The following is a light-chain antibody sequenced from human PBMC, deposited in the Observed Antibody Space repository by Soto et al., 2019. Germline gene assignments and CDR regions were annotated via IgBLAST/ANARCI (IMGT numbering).Light chain of an antibody. CDR1: SSNIGRDY. CDR3: VAWDDSLSGYV. V-gene: IGLV1-47*01. J-gene: IGLJ1*01. Sequence: QLVLTQPPSVSGTPGQRVNISCSGSSSNIGRDYVYWSQQFPGTAPKLLIYRGNQRPSGVPDRFSGSKSGTSASLAISGLRSDDESDYYCVAWDDSLSGYVFGTGTQLTVL. CDR2: RGN.